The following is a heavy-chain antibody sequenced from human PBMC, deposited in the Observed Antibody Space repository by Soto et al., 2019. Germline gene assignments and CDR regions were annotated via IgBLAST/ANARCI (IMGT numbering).Heavy chain of an antibody. D-gene: IGHD3-22*01. Sequence: QVQLQESGPGLVKPSQTLSLTCTVSGGSISSGGYYWSWIRQHPREGLEWIGYIYYSGSTYYNPSLKSRVTISVDTSKNLFSLKRRSVTAADTAVYYCARGDYDSSGYYANWFDPWGQGTLVTVSS. CDR2: IYYSGST. V-gene: IGHV4-31*03. CDR1: GGSISSGGYY. J-gene: IGHJ5*02. CDR3: ARGDYDSSGYYANWFDP.